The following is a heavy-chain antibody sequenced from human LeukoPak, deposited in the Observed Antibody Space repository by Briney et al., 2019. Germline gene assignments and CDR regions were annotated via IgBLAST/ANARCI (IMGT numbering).Heavy chain of an antibody. J-gene: IGHJ6*02. CDR3: ARDPYSSTWSYGMDV. D-gene: IGHD6-6*01. CDR2: IKQDGSEG. Sequence: GGSLRLSCAASGFTFSSFRMSCVPQAPGKGLEWVGNIKQDGSEGVYVDSVKGRFTISRDNAKNSLFLQMNTLRAEDTAVYYCARDPYSSTWSYGMDVWGQGTTVTVSS. V-gene: IGHV3-7*05. CDR1: GFTFSSFR.